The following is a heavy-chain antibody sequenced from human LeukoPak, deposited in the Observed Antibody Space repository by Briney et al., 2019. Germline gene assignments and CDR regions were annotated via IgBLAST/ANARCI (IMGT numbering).Heavy chain of an antibody. CDR2: IWYDGSNK. D-gene: IGHD6-19*01. Sequence: GGSLSLSCAAPEFTLSSYAMHGFGKPPARGREGGPVIWYDGSNKYYADSVKGRFTISRDNSKNTLYLQMNSLRAEDTAVYYCARAQVGSGWYNGDYWGQGTLVTVSS. J-gene: IGHJ4*02. V-gene: IGHV3-33*01. CDR1: EFTLSSYA. CDR3: ARAQVGSGWYNGDY.